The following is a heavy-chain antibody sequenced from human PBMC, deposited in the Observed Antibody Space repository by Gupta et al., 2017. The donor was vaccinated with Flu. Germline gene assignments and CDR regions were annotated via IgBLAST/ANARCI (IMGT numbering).Heavy chain of an antibody. Sequence: QVQLPQWGAGLLKPSETLSLTCAGYGGPFSGYYWSWIRQTPEKGLEWIGDIHHSGSTNYNPSLQRRVTISLDTSKNQFSLKLTSVTAADTAVYYCARGRRGMDVWGQGTTVIVSS. CDR1: GGPFSGYY. CDR3: ARGRRGMDV. V-gene: IGHV4-34*01. J-gene: IGHJ6*02. CDR2: IHHSGST.